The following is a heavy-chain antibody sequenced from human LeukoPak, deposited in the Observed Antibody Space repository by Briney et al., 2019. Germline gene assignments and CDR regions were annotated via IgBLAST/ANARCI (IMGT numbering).Heavy chain of an antibody. D-gene: IGHD1-26*01. Sequence: ASVKVSCKASGYTFTGYYMRWVRQAPGQGLEWMGWINPNSGGTNYAQKFQGRVTMTRDTSISTAYMELSRLRSDDTAVYYCARQSGSFYFFYYMDVWGKGATVTVSS. CDR2: INPNSGGT. CDR3: ARQSGSFYFFYYMDV. J-gene: IGHJ6*03. V-gene: IGHV1-2*02. CDR1: GYTFTGYY.